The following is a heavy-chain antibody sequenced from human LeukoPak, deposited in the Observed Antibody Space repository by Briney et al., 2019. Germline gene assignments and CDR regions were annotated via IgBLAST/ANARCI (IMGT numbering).Heavy chain of an antibody. CDR1: GGSISSYY. CDR2: IYYSGST. V-gene: IGHV4-59*12. J-gene: IGHJ4*02. CDR3: ARVPFGGEGYFDC. D-gene: IGHD3-3*01. Sequence: SETLSLTCTVSGGSISSYYWSWIRQPPGKGLEWIGYIYYSGSTNYNPSLKSRVTMSVDKSKNQFSLKLNSVTAADTAVYYCARVPFGGEGYFDCWGQGTLVTVSS.